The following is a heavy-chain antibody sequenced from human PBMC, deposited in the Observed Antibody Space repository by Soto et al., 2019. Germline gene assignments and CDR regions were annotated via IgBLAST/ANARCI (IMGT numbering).Heavy chain of an antibody. CDR1: GFTFSNNG. V-gene: IGHV3-30*18. CDR3: VKDKGAAAGFDY. J-gene: IGHJ4*02. Sequence: QVHLVESGGGVVQPGRSLRLSCAASGFTFSNNGMHWVRQAPGKGLEWMGVISYEGSEKYYAGSVKGRFTISRDNSMNTLYLQMDTQRAEDTAIYYCVKDKGAAAGFDYWGQGILVTVSS. CDR2: ISYEGSEK. D-gene: IGHD6-13*01.